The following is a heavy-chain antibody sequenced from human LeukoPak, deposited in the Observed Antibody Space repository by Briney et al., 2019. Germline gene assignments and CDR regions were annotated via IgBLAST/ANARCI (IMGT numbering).Heavy chain of an antibody. J-gene: IGHJ6*02. V-gene: IGHV3-43*01. Sequence: GGSLRLSCAASGFTFDDYTMHWVRQAPGKGLEWVSLISWDGGSTYYADSVKGRFTISRDNSKNSLYLQMNSLRTEDTALYYCAKDMGCSSTSCSRAYYYYYGMDVWGQGTRITVSS. CDR2: ISWDGGST. D-gene: IGHD2-2*01. CDR1: GFTFDDYT. CDR3: AKDMGCSSTSCSRAYYYYYGMDV.